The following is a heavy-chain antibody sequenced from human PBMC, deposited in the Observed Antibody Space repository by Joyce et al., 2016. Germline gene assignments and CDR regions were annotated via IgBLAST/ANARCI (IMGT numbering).Heavy chain of an antibody. Sequence: QVQLQESGPGLVKPSQTLSLTCSVSGGSSTSGDYHWSWVRQPPGGGLEWIGYIHHRGNTYYNPSVKGRITISMDPSKNQFSLALSSVTAADTAVYVCARSEVVTIIGPTAPFDYWGQGTLVTVSS. CDR1: GGSSTSGDYH. CDR3: ARSEVVTIIGPTAPFDY. V-gene: IGHV4-30-4*01. CDR2: IHHRGNT. D-gene: IGHD3-22*01. J-gene: IGHJ4*02.